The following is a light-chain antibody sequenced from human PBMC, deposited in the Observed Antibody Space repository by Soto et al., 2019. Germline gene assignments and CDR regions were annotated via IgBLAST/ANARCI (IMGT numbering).Light chain of an antibody. CDR2: EVS. J-gene: IGLJ2*01. CDR3: SSYAGINTVV. V-gene: IGLV2-8*01. CDR1: SSDVGGYNY. Sequence: QSALTQPPSASGSPGQSVTISCTGTSSDVGGYNYVSWYQQHPGKAPKLILYEVSERPSGVPDRFSGSKSGNTASLTVSGVQAEDDGGYYCSSYAGINTVVFGGGTKLTVL.